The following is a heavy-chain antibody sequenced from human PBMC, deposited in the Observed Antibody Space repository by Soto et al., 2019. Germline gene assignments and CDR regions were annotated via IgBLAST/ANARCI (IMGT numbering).Heavy chain of an antibody. Sequence: QVQLVQSGAEVKKPGSSVKVSCKASGGTFSSYTISWVRQAPGQGLEWMGRIIPILGIANYAQKFQGRVTITADKSTSTAYMELSSLRFEDTAVYYCAREAGSYDILTGRGWFDPWGQGTLVTVSS. CDR2: IIPILGIA. V-gene: IGHV1-69*02. CDR1: GGTFSSYT. D-gene: IGHD3-9*01. J-gene: IGHJ5*02. CDR3: AREAGSYDILTGRGWFDP.